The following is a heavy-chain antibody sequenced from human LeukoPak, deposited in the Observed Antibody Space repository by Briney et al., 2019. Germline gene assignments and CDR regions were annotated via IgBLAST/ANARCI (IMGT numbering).Heavy chain of an antibody. Sequence: GASVKVSCKASGYTFTSYGISWVRQAPGHPLEWTGWISAYNGNTNYAQKLQGRVTMPTDTSTSTAYMELRSLRSDDTAVYYCARSGIAYYVDIVATIQHGDYWGQGTLVTVSS. CDR2: ISAYNGNT. CDR1: GYTFTSYG. V-gene: IGHV1-18*01. CDR3: ARSGIAYYVDIVATIQHGDY. J-gene: IGHJ4*02. D-gene: IGHD5-12*01.